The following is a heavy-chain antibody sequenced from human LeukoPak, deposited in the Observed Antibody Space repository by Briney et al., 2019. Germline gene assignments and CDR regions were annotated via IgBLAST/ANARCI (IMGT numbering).Heavy chain of an antibody. CDR2: ISGSGGRT. Sequence: GSLRLSCAASGFTFRSYAMSWVRQAPGQGLGWVSAISGSGGRTYYADSVKGRFTISRDNSNNTLYLQMNSLRAEDTAVYYCAKCQDWFDPWGQGTLVTVSS. J-gene: IGHJ5*02. V-gene: IGHV3-23*01. CDR1: GFTFRSYA. CDR3: AKCQDWFDP.